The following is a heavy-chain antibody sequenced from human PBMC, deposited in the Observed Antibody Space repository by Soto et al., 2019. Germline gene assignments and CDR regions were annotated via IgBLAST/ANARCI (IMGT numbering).Heavy chain of an antibody. CDR2: IKEDGSEE. CDR1: GFTFSTYW. CDR3: ATVISSPFSNFDY. J-gene: IGHJ4*02. Sequence: EVQLVQSGGDLVQPGGSLRLSCVASGFTFSTYWMTWVRQAPGMGLEWVAGIKEDGSEEVYVDSVKGRFSISRDNAKTSLYLQLNSLRAEDTAVYYCATVISSPFSNFDYGGQGSLVSFSS. D-gene: IGHD2-2*01. V-gene: IGHV3-7*01.